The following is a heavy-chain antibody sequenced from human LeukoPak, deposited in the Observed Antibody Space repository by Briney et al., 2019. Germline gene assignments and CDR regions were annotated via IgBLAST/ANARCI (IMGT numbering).Heavy chain of an antibody. Sequence: KPSETLSLTCTVSGGSISSSSYYWGWIRRPPWKGLEWLGSIYYSGSTYYNPPLKSRVTMSIDTSKNQFSLKLRYVTAADTAVYYCARLPESHGAWFDPWGQGTLVTVSS. V-gene: IGHV4-39*01. CDR1: GGSISSSSYY. CDR3: ARLPESHGAWFDP. CDR2: IYYSGST. D-gene: IGHD1-14*01. J-gene: IGHJ5*02.